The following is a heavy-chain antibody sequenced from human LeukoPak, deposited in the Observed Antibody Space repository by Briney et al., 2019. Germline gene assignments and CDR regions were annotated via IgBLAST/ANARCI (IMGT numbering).Heavy chain of an antibody. V-gene: IGHV3-30*18. D-gene: IGHD3-22*01. CDR1: GFTFSSYG. CDR2: ISYDGSNK. Sequence: GRSLRLSCAASGFTFSSYGMPWVRQAPGKGLEWVAVISYDGSNKYYADSVKGRFTISRDNSKNTLYLQMNSLRAEDTAVYYCAKDRSSSGYYSVLDYWGQGTLVTVSS. CDR3: AKDRSSSGYYSVLDY. J-gene: IGHJ4*02.